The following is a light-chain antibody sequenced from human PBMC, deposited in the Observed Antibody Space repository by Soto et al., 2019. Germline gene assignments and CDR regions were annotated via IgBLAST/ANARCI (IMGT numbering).Light chain of an antibody. J-gene: IGLJ1*01. CDR1: SSDVGSYNL. V-gene: IGLV2-23*01. CDR3: CSYAGSSTLYV. Sequence: QSALTQPASVSGSPGQSITISCTGTSSDVGSYNLVSWYQQYPGKAPKLMIYEGSERPSGVSDRFSGSKSGNTASLTISGLQAEDEADYYCCSYAGSSTLYVFGTGTKVTVL. CDR2: EGS.